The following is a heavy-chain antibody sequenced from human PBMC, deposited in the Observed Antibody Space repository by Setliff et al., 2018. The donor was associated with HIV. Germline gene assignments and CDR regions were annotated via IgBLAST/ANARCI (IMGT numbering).Heavy chain of an antibody. J-gene: IGHJ3*02. CDR2: ISYSGTT. CDR1: GGSVSSGSYY. CDR3: ARGVGGTGNDAFDN. V-gene: IGHV4-39*07. Sequence: PSETLSLTCTVSGGSVSSGSYYWGWIRQPPGKGLEWIGSISYSGTTYYNPSLKSRVTVSVDTSKNQFSLKLNSVTAADTGLYYCARGVGGTGNDAFDNWGQGTMVTVSS. D-gene: IGHD1-1*01.